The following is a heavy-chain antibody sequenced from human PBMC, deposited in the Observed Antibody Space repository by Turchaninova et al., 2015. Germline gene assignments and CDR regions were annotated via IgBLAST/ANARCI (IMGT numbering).Heavy chain of an antibody. V-gene: IGHV4-59*01. D-gene: IGHD3-10*01. CDR3: AREVSEATMVRGVMYYFDY. Sequence: QVQLQESGPGLVKPSGTLSTTCRGSGGTIISYYRSWIRQPPGKGLEWIGYNYYSGSTNYNPSLKSRVTISVDTSKNQFSLKLSSVTAADTAVYYCAREVSEATMVRGVMYYFDYWGQGTLVTVSS. J-gene: IGHJ4*02. CDR2: NYYSGST. CDR1: GGTIISYY.